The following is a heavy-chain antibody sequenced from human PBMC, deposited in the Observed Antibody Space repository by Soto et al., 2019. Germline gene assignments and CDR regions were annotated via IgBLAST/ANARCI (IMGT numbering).Heavy chain of an antibody. CDR2: IIPIFGTA. V-gene: IGHV1-69*13. J-gene: IGHJ4*02. CDR1: GGTFSSYA. Sequence: GASVKVSCKASGGTFSSYAISWVRPAPGQGLEWMGGIIPIFGTANYAQKFQGRVTITADESTSTAYMELSSLRSEDTAVYYCARDFWGGYSGYDRNPFDYWSQGTLVTVSS. CDR3: ARDFWGGYSGYDRNPFDY. D-gene: IGHD5-12*01.